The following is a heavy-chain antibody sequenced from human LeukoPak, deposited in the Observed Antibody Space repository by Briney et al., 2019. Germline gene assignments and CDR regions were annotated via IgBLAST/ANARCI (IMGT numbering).Heavy chain of an antibody. D-gene: IGHD3-22*01. J-gene: IGHJ3*02. CDR3: ARDAPDYYDSSGYPSAAFDI. V-gene: IGHV4-59*01. CDR1: GGSISSYY. CDR2: IYYSGST. Sequence: PSETLSLTCTVSGGSISSYYWSWLRQPPGKGLEWIGYIYYSGSTNYNPSLKSRVTISVDTSKNQFSLKLSSVTAADTAVYYCARDAPDYYDSSGYPSAAFDIWGQGTMVTVSS.